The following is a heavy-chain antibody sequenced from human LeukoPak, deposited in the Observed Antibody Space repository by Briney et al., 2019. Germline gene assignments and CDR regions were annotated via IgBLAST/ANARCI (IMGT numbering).Heavy chain of an antibody. V-gene: IGHV1-69*13. CDR2: IIPIFGTA. CDR3: ARDRLDYYGMDV. Sequence: GASVKVSCKASGGTFISYAISWVRQAPGQGLEWMGGIIPIFGTANYAQKFQGRVTTTADESTSTAYMELSSLRSEDTAVYYCARDRLDYYGMDVWGQGTTVTVSS. CDR1: GGTFISYA. J-gene: IGHJ6*02.